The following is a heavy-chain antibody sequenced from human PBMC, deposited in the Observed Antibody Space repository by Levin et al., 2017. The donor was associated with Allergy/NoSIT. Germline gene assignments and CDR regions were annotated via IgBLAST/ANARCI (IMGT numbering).Heavy chain of an antibody. J-gene: IGHJ6*02. CDR3: ARGGNGSGSLYYYGMDV. CDR1: GFTFSSYD. CDR2: IGTAGDT. V-gene: IGHV3-13*01. Sequence: GGSLRLSCAASGFTFSSYDMHWVRQATGKGLEWVSAIGTAGDTYYPGSVKGRFTISRENAKNSLYLQMNSLRAGDTAVYYCARGGNGSGSLYYYGMDVWGQGTTVTVSS. D-gene: IGHD3-10*01.